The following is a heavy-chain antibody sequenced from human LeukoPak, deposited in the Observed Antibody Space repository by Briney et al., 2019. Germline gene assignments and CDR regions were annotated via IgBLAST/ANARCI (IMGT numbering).Heavy chain of an antibody. CDR2: IYHSGTT. J-gene: IGHJ4*02. CDR1: GAFITNSHW. V-gene: IGHV4-4*02. Sequence: PSGTLSLTCAVSGAFITNSHWWSWARQPPGKGLEWIVEIYHSGTTNYNPSLKSRATMSVDKSKNQFSLKLTSVTAADTAVYYCATYFYGEYGSYYFDYWGQGTLVTVSS. D-gene: IGHD4-17*01. CDR3: ATYFYGEYGSYYFDY.